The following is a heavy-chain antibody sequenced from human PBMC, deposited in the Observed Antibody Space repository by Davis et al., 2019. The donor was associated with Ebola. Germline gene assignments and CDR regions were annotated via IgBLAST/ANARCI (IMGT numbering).Heavy chain of an antibody. CDR2: INPNSGGT. V-gene: IGHV1-2*04. CDR3: ARDLHYYGSGAAAPPGY. J-gene: IGHJ4*02. CDR1: GYTFTGYY. D-gene: IGHD3-10*01. Sequence: ASVKVSCKASGYTFTGYYMHWVRQAPGQGLEWMGWINPNSGGTNYAQKFQGWVTMTRDTSISTAYMELSRLRSDDTAVYYCARDLHYYGSGAAAPPGYWGQGTLVTVSS.